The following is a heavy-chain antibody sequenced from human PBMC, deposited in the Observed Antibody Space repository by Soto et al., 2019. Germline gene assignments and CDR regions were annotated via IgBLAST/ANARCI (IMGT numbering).Heavy chain of an antibody. Sequence: GESLKISCAASGFTFSSYWIYWVRQAPGKGLVWVSRINSDGSSTSYADSVEGRFTISRDNAKNTLYLQMNSLRAEDTAVYYCARDPRNLGLDPWGQGTLVTVSS. CDR2: INSDGSST. CDR1: GFTFSSYW. CDR3: ARDPRNLGLDP. J-gene: IGHJ5*02. V-gene: IGHV3-74*01.